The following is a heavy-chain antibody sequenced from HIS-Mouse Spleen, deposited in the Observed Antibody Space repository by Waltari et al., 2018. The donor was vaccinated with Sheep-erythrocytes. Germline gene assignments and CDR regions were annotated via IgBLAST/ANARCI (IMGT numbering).Heavy chain of an antibody. D-gene: IGHD2-2*01. CDR3: AKDISRNIVVVPAAVGDY. CDR2: ISCNRCSI. CDR1: GFSFDDYA. J-gene: IGHJ4*02. V-gene: IGHV3-9*01. Sequence: TASGFSFDDYAMHWLRQAPGKGLEWVSGISCNRCSIGYADYVKGRFTIASDNTKHSLYLQMNSLRAEDTALYYCAKDISRNIVVVPAAVGDYWGQGTLVTVSS.